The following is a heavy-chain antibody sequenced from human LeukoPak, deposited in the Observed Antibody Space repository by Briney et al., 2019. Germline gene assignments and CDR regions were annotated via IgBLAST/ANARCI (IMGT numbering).Heavy chain of an antibody. Sequence: VSVKVSCEASGYTFTSYAISWVRQAPGQGLEWMGRFTTATTTYAKHLQDRVTMTADTSTNTAYLELSSLRSDDTAVYYCCRPMTALPVRGAFDLWGRGTRVTVAS. D-gene: IGHD2-15*01. CDR3: CRPMTALPVRGAFDL. CDR1: GYTFTSYA. J-gene: IGHJ3*01. V-gene: IGHV1-18*04. CDR2: FTTATT.